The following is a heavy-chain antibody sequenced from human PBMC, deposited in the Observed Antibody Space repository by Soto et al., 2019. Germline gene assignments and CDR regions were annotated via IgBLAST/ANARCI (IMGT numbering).Heavy chain of an antibody. CDR3: GRDDGLAAAGNLGY. Sequence: QVQLVQSGAEVKKPGASVKVSCKASGYTFTSYGISWVRQAPGQGLEWMGWISAYNGNTNYAQKLQGRVTMTTDTSTSTAYRELRSLRCDDTAVYYCGRDDGLAAAGNLGYCGQGTLVTVSS. J-gene: IGHJ4*02. CDR1: GYTFTSYG. V-gene: IGHV1-18*01. D-gene: IGHD6-13*01. CDR2: ISAYNGNT.